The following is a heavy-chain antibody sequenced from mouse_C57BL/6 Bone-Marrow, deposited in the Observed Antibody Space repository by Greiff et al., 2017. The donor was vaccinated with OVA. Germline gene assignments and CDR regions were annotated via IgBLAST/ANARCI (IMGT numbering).Heavy chain of an antibody. V-gene: IGHV1-59*01. D-gene: IGHD3-1*01. CDR2: IDPSDSYT. CDR3: AREGLPNLDD. CDR1: GYTFTSYW. J-gene: IGHJ2*01. Sequence: QVQLKQSGAELVRPGTSVKLSCTASGYTFTSYWMHWVKQRPGQGLEWIGVIDPSDSYTNYNQKFKGKATLTVDTSSSTAYMQLSSLTSEDSAVYYCAREGLPNLDDWGQGTTLTVSS.